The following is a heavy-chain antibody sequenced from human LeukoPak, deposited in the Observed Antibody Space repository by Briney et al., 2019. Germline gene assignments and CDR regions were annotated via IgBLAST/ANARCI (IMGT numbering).Heavy chain of an antibody. CDR3: ARRAVADYYFDY. Sequence: SETLSLTCAVYGGSFSGYYWSWIRQPPGKGLEWIGEINHSGSTNYNPSLKSRVTISVDTSKNQFSLQLNSVTPEDTAVYYCARRAVADYYFDYWGQGTLVTVSS. V-gene: IGHV4-34*01. CDR2: INHSGST. CDR1: GGSFSGYY. D-gene: IGHD6-19*01. J-gene: IGHJ4*02.